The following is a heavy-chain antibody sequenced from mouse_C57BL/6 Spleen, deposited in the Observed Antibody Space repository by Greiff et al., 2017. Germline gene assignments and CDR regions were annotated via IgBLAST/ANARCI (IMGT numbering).Heavy chain of an antibody. Sequence: VQLQQPGAELVKPGASVKLSCKASGYTFTSYWMQWVKQRPGQGLEWIGEIDPSDSYTNYNQKFKGKATLTVEPSSSTAYMQLSSLTSEDSAVYYCARDTTVPFAYWGQGTLVTVSA. CDR1: GYTFTSYW. V-gene: IGHV1-50*01. J-gene: IGHJ3*01. CDR3: ARDTTVPFAY. D-gene: IGHD1-1*01. CDR2: IDPSDSYT.